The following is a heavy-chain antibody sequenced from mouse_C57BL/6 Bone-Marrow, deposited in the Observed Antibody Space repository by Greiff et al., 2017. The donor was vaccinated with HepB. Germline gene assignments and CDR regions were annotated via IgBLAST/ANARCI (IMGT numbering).Heavy chain of an antibody. CDR3: ARSNYDYSFFAY. J-gene: IGHJ3*01. D-gene: IGHD2-4*01. Sequence: VQLQQSGAELARPGASVKLSCKASGYTFTSYGISWVKQRTGQGLEWIGEIYPRSGNTYYNEKFKGKATLTADKSSSTAYMELRSLTSEDSAVYFCARSNYDYSFFAYWGQGTLVTVSA. CDR2: IYPRSGNT. V-gene: IGHV1-81*01. CDR1: GYTFTSYG.